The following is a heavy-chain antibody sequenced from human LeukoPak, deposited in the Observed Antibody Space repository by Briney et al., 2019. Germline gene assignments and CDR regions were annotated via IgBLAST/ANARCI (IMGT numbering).Heavy chain of an antibody. V-gene: IGHV1-8*01. CDR3: ARGITIFGVVTLDY. J-gene: IGHJ4*02. D-gene: IGHD3-3*01. Sequence: GASVKVSCKASGYTFTNYDINWVRQATGQGLERMGWMNPNSGNTGYAQKFQGRVTMTRNTSISTAYMELSSLRSEDAAVYYCARGITIFGVVTLDYWGQGTLVTVSS. CDR1: GYTFTNYD. CDR2: MNPNSGNT.